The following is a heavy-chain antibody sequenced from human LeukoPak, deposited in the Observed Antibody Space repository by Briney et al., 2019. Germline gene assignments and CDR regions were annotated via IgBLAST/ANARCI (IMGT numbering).Heavy chain of an antibody. V-gene: IGHV4-59*01. CDR3: ATGPNDLPS. Sequence: PSETLSLTCAVSGGSISDYYWSWIRQPPGKGLEWIGYIHYTGSTSYNPSLKSRVTTSIDTSRKQFSLRLTSVTAADTAIYYCATGPNDLPSWGQGTLVTVSS. CDR1: GGSISDYY. CDR2: IHYTGST. J-gene: IGHJ5*02.